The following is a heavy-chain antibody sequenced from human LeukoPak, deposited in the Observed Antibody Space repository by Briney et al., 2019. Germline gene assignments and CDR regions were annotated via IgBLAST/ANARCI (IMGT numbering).Heavy chain of an antibody. CDR2: TSYSGST. Sequence: SETLSLTCTVSGGSISSYYWSWLRQPPGEGLEWIGYTSYSGSTNYNPSLKSRVTISVDTSKNQFSLKLSSVTAADTAVYYCARLPPRGSSSDYWGQGTLVTVSS. J-gene: IGHJ4*02. D-gene: IGHD6-6*01. V-gene: IGHV4-59*08. CDR3: ARLPPRGSSSDY. CDR1: GGSISSYY.